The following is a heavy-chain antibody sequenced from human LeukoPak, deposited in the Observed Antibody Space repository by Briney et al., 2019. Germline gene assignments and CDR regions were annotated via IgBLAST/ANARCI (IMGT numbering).Heavy chain of an antibody. D-gene: IGHD3/OR15-3a*01. CDR1: AFSFSSYG. CDR3: TTDLDWLKEDY. V-gene: IGHV3-15*01. Sequence: PGGSLRLSCAASAFSFSSYGMHWVRQAPGKGLEWVGRIKSKTDGGTTDYAAPVKGRFTISRDDSKNTLYLQMNSLKTEDTAVYYCTTDLDWLKEDYWGQGTLVTVSS. CDR2: IKSKTDGGTT. J-gene: IGHJ4*02.